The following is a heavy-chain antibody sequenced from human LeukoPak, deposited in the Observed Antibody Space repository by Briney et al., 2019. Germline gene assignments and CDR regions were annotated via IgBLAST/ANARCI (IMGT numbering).Heavy chain of an antibody. J-gene: IGHJ2*01. CDR1: GGSISSYY. D-gene: IGHD2-15*01. CDR2: IYYSGST. CDR3: ARDRSRPSSLLNHPYWYFDL. V-gene: IGHV4-59*01. Sequence: PSETLSLTCTVSGGSISSYYWSWIRQPPGKGLEWIGYIYYSGSTNYNPSLKSRVTISVDTSKNQFSLKLSSVTAADTAVYYCARDRSRPSSLLNHPYWYFDLWGRGTLVTVSS.